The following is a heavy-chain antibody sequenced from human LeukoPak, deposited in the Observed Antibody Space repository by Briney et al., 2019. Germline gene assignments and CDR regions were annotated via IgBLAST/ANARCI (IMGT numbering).Heavy chain of an antibody. CDR1: GGSISSSSYY. D-gene: IGHD5-18*01. V-gene: IGHV4-39*01. CDR2: IYHSGST. CDR3: VRQGGYNYEIDY. J-gene: IGHJ4*02. Sequence: PSETLSLTCTVSGGSISSSSYYWGWIRQPPGKGLEWIGTIYHSGSTYYNPSLKSRVTLSVDTPKNQFSLKLNPVTAADTAVYSCVRQGGYNYEIDYWGQGTLVTVSS.